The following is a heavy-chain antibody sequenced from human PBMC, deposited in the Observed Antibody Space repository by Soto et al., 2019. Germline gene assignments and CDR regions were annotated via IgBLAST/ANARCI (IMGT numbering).Heavy chain of an antibody. V-gene: IGHV1-46*01. CDR1: GGTFTSYY. CDR2: INPHGGST. J-gene: IGHJ5*02. D-gene: IGHD3-3*01. CDR3: ARSSGGNFGIIIEGSNWFDP. Sequence: PSFKSSFKAPGGTFTSYYLNGVREAPGQGLEWRGVINPHGGSTKYAQKFQGRITMTRDTSRSTVYMELSSLRSDDTAIYYCARSSGGNFGIIIEGSNWFDPWGQGTLVTGSS.